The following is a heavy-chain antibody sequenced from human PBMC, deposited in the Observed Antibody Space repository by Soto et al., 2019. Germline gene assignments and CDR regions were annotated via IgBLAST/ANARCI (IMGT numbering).Heavy chain of an antibody. V-gene: IGHV3-23*01. CDR1: GFTFSSYA. J-gene: IGHJ4*02. Sequence: EVQLLESGGGLVQPGGSLRLSCAASGFTFSSYAMTWVRQAPGKGLEWVSTISGSGGSTYYADSVKGRFTISRDNPKHTLYLQMNSLRAEDTAVYYCAKISLGYCSGGSCYYWGQGTLVTVSS. D-gene: IGHD2-15*01. CDR2: ISGSGGST. CDR3: AKISLGYCSGGSCYY.